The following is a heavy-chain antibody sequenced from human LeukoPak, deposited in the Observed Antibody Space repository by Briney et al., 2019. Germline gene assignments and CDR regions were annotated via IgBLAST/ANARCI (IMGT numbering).Heavy chain of an antibody. V-gene: IGHV3-48*01. CDR3: ARDHRGSYYYGMDV. D-gene: IGHD1-26*01. CDR2: VSSRSSTT. J-gene: IGHJ6*02. CDR1: GFTFSTYS. Sequence: PGGSLRLSCAASGFTFSTYSMNWVRQAPGKGLEWVSYVSSRSSTTYYADSVKGRFTISRDNAKSSLSLEMNSLRAEDTAVYYCARDHRGSYYYGMDVWGQGTTVIVSS.